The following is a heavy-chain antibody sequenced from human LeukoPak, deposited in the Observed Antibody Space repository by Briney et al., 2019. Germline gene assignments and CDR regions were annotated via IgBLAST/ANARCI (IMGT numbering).Heavy chain of an antibody. D-gene: IGHD7-27*01. V-gene: IGHV4-30-4*08. CDR1: GGSISSGDYY. J-gene: IGHJ4*02. CDR3: ARPDLTGELDY. Sequence: SETLSLTCTVSGGSISSGDYYWGWLRQPPGKGLEWIGYIYYSGSTYYNSSLKSRVTISVDTSKNQFSLKLSSVTAADTAVYYCARPDLTGELDYWGQGTLVTVSS. CDR2: IYYSGST.